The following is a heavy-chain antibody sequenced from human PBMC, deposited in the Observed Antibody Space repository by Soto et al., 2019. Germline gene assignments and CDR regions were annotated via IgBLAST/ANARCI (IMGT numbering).Heavy chain of an antibody. CDR2: MNPNSGNT. D-gene: IGHD3-10*01. V-gene: IGHV1-8*01. CDR3: ARAGGGKYYYGSGRSYMDV. Sequence: QVQLVQSGAEVKKPGASVKVSCKASGYTFTSYDINWVRQATGQGLEWMGWMNPNSGNTGYAQKFQGRVTMTRNTFISTAYLELRSLRSEARAVYYCARAGGGKYYYGSGRSYMDVWGKGTTGTVSS. J-gene: IGHJ6*03. CDR1: GYTFTSYD.